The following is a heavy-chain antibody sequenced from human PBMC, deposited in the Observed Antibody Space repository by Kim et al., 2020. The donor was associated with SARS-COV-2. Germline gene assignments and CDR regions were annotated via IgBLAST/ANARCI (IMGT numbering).Heavy chain of an antibody. CDR3: ARLLTTVTMDDAFDI. V-gene: IGHV1-46*01. J-gene: IGHJ3*02. Sequence: QKFQGRVTMTRDTSTSTVYMELSSLRSEDTAVYYCARLLTTVTMDDAFDIWGQGTMVTVSS. D-gene: IGHD4-17*01.